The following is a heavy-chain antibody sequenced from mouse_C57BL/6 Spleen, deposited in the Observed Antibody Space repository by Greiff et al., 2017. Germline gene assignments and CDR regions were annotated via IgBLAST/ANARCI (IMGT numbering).Heavy chain of an antibody. CDR1: GFNIKDYY. D-gene: IGHD4-1*01. Sequence: EVKLMESGAELVKPGASVKLSCTASGFNIKDYYMNWVKQRTEQGLEWIGRIDPEDGETKYAPKFPGKATITADTSSNTAYLQHSSLTSEDTAVYYCANWDVGDWGQGTTLTVSS. CDR2: IDPEDGET. CDR3: ANWDVGD. V-gene: IGHV14-2*01. J-gene: IGHJ2*01.